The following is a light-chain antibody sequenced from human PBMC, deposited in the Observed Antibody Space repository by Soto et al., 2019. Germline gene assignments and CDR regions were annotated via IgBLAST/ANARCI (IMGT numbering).Light chain of an antibody. CDR1: QSVSSN. CDR2: GAS. J-gene: IGKJ2*01. Sequence: EIVMTQSPATLSVSPGERATVSCRASQSVSSNLAWYQQKTGQAPRLLIYGASTRATGIPARFSGSGSGTEFTLTIGSRQSEDFAVYYCQQYNNWPRTFGQGTKLEIK. CDR3: QQYNNWPRT. V-gene: IGKV3-15*01.